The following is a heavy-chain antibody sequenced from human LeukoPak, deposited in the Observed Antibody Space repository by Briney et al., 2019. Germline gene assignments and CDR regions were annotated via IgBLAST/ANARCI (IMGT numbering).Heavy chain of an antibody. D-gene: IGHD2-2*01. Sequence: PSETLSLTCAVSGYSISSGYYWGWIWQPPGRGLEWIGSVSHSGTTYYNPPLKSRVTISVDTSKNQFSLKLSSVTAADTAVYYCARHQIVVLPAANNWFDPWGQGTLVTVSS. CDR2: VSHSGTT. J-gene: IGHJ5*02. CDR3: ARHQIVVLPAANNWFDP. CDR1: GYSISSGYY. V-gene: IGHV4-38-2*01.